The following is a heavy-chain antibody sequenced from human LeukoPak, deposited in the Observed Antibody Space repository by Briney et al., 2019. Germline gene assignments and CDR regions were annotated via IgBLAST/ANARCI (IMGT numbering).Heavy chain of an antibody. CDR2: INHSGST. D-gene: IGHD1-26*01. Sequence: SETLSLTCAVYGGSFSGYYWSWIRQPPGKGLEWIGEINHSGSTNYNPSLKSRVTISLDMSKNQFSLKLPSVTAADTAVYYCARDTYSGTYAGSGAGYWGLGTLVTVSS. CDR1: GGSFSGYY. CDR3: ARDTYSGTYAGSGAGY. V-gene: IGHV4-34*01. J-gene: IGHJ4*02.